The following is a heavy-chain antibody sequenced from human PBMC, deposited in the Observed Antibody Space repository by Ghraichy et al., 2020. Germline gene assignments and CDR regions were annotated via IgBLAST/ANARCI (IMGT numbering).Heavy chain of an antibody. Sequence: GGSLRLSCAASGFTFDDYAMHWVRQAPGKGLEWVSGISWNSGSIGYADSVKGRFTISRDNAKNSLYLQMNSLRAEDTALYYCAKDISMATITVPDYWGQGTLVTVSS. CDR2: ISWNSGSI. CDR1: GFTFDDYA. J-gene: IGHJ4*02. V-gene: IGHV3-9*01. CDR3: AKDISMATITVPDY. D-gene: IGHD5-24*01.